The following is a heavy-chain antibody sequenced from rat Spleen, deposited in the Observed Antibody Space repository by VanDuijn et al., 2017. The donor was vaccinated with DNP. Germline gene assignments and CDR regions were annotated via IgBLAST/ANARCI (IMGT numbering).Heavy chain of an antibody. Sequence: EVQLVESGGDLVQPGRSLKLSCTASGFTFSDYFMAWVRQTPTKGLEWVASISYDGGDTYYRDSVKGRFTISRDNAKSTLYLQMHSLRSEDMATYYCVRWNSGHFDYWGQGVMVTVSS. CDR1: GFTFSDYF. CDR2: ISYDGGDT. CDR3: VRWNSGHFDY. J-gene: IGHJ2*01. D-gene: IGHD4-3*01. V-gene: IGHV5-22*01.